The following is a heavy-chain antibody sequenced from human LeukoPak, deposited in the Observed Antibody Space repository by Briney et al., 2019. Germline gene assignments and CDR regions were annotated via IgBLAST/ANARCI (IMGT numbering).Heavy chain of an antibody. V-gene: IGHV3-7*01. CDR2: IKQDGSEK. CDR1: GFTFSSRDW. D-gene: IGHD3-10*01. J-gene: IGHJ5*02. Sequence: GGSLRLSCAASGFTFSSRDWMTWVRQAPGKGLEWVANIKQDGSEKYYVDSVKGRFTISRDNGKNTVYLQMNSLRVDDTAIYGSVTYDWFDPWGQGTLVTVSS. CDR3: VTYDWFDP.